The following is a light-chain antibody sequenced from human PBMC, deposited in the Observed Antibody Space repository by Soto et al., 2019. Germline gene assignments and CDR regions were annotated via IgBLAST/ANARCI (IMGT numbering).Light chain of an antibody. J-gene: IGKJ2*01. CDR3: QQSYITPYT. Sequence: DIQMTQSPSSLSASVGDRVTITCRASQTITSYLHWYQQKPGKAPDLLIYGASSLQTGVPARFSGSGSGTDCTLTITSLQPEDFATYYCQQSYITPYTFGQGTKLEIK. CDR2: GAS. CDR1: QTITSY. V-gene: IGKV1-39*01.